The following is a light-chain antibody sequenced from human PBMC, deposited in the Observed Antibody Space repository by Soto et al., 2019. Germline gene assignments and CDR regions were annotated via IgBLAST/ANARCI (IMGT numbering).Light chain of an antibody. CDR3: SSYAGSNSYV. CDR1: SSDVGGYNY. V-gene: IGLV2-8*01. Sequence: QPALTQPPSASGSPGQSVTISCTGSSSDVGGYNYVSWYQQHPGKAPKLMIYEVSKRPSGVPDRFSGSKSGNTASLTVSGLQAEDEADYYCSSYAGSNSYVFGTGTQLTVL. J-gene: IGLJ1*01. CDR2: EVS.